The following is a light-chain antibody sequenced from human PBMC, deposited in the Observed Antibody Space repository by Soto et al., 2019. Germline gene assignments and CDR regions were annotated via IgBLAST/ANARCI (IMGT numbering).Light chain of an antibody. CDR3: QQVNSYPLT. CDR2: AAS. CDR1: QGISSS. J-gene: IGKJ4*01. Sequence: IQLTQSPSSLSASVGHRLTITCRASQGISSSLAWYQQTPGKAPKFLIYAASTLQSGVPSRLSGSGSGTDFNLTISSLQTEDFATYYCQQVNSYPLTFGGGTKVDIK. V-gene: IGKV1-9*01.